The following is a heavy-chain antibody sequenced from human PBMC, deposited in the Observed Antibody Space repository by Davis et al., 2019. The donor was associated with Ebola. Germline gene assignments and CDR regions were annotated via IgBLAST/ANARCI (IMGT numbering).Heavy chain of an antibody. CDR3: GRSDQ. Sequence: GESLKISCGASGFTFSSKSMNWVRQAPGKGLEWVSSISRSSYYIYYADSVKGRFTISRDNAKNSLYLRMTSLRAEDTAVYYCGRSDQWGQGTLVTVSS. V-gene: IGHV3-21*01. CDR2: ISRSSYYI. J-gene: IGHJ4*02. CDR1: GFTFSSKS. D-gene: IGHD2-21*01.